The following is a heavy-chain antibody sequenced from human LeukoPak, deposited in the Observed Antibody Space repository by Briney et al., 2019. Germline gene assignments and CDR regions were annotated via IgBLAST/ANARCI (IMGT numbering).Heavy chain of an antibody. CDR2: IYYSGST. V-gene: IGHV4-59*11. D-gene: IGHD6-6*01. Sequence: SETLSLTCTVSGGSISSHYWNWLRQPPGKGLEWIGYIYYSGSTKYNPSLESRVTISIDMSKNQFSLNLSSVTAADTAMYYCAKGEADPVLFDYWGQGTLVTVSS. CDR3: AKGEADPVLFDY. J-gene: IGHJ4*02. CDR1: GGSISSHY.